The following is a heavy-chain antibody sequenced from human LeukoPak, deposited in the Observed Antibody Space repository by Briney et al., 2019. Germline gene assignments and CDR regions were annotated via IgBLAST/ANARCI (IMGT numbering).Heavy chain of an antibody. Sequence: PGGSLRLSCGASGFTFEDYGMASVRQAPGKGLEWVSAINWDGGSTGYADSVKGRFTISRDNAKKSLYLQMNSLRAEDTALYYCARGYGDYLYWGQGTLVTVSS. CDR2: INWDGGST. V-gene: IGHV3-20*04. CDR1: GFTFEDYG. CDR3: ARGYGDYLY. D-gene: IGHD4-17*01. J-gene: IGHJ4*02.